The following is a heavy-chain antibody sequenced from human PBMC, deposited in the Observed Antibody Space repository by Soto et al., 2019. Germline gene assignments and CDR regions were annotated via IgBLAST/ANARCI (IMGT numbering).Heavy chain of an antibody. CDR3: ARDWAQYYDFWSGYTLDY. CDR2: ISAYNGNT. V-gene: IGHV1-18*01. CDR1: GYTFTSYG. D-gene: IGHD3-3*01. J-gene: IGHJ4*02. Sequence: ASVKVSCTASGYTFTSYGIRWVRQAPGQGLEWMGWISAYNGNTNYAQKLQGRVTMTTDTSTSTAYMELRSLRSDDTAVYYCARDWAQYYDFWSGYTLDYWDQGTQVTV.